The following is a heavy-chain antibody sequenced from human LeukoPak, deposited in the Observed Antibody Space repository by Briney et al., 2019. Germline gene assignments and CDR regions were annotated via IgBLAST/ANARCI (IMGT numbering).Heavy chain of an antibody. CDR1: DVSIRSYY. V-gene: IGHV4-59*08. CDR2: IYYSGST. J-gene: IGHJ6*02. Sequence: SETLSLTCTISDVSIRSYYWSWIRQPPGKGLEWIGYIYYSGSTNYNPSLKSRVTISVDTSKNQFSLKLSSVTAADTAVYYCARQPTYYYGLDVWGQGTTVTVSS. CDR3: ARQPTYYYGLDV.